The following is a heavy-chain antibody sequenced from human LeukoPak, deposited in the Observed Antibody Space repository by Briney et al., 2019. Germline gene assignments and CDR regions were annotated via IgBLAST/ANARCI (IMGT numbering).Heavy chain of an antibody. CDR2: ISSSGSTI. J-gene: IGHJ4*02. Sequence: GGSLRLSCAASGFTFSSYEMNWVRQAPGKGLEWVSYISSSGSTIYYADSVKGRFTIPRDNAKNSLYLQMNSLRAEDTAVYYCARRVIVVGLDYWGQGTLVTVSS. CDR1: GFTFSSYE. CDR3: ARRVIVVGLDY. D-gene: IGHD3-22*01. V-gene: IGHV3-48*03.